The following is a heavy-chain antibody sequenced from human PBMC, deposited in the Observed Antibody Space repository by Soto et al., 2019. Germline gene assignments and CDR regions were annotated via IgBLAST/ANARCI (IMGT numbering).Heavy chain of an antibody. J-gene: IGHJ4*02. CDR3: ARASSDIPGVDSNYFDD. V-gene: IGHV4-61*02. CDR1: GDSISSGSNY. Sequence: SETLSLTCTVSGDSISSGSNYWSWIRQPAGKGLEWIGRIYTSGPRYNPSLENRVTISVDTSKSQFFLMLSSVTAADTAVYYCARASSDIPGVDSNYFDDWGQGTLVTVSS. CDR2: IYTSGP. D-gene: IGHD2-2*01.